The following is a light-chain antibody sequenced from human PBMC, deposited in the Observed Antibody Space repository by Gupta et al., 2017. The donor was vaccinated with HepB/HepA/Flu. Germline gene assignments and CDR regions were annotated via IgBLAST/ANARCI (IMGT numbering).Light chain of an antibody. CDR1: SSNIGAGYD. CDR2: GNS. CDR3: QSYDSSLSGSWV. J-gene: IGLJ3*02. V-gene: IGLV1-40*01. Sequence: QSVLTQPPSVSGAPGQRVAISCTGSSSNIGAGYDVHWYQQLPGTAPNLLIYGNSNRPSGVPDRFSCSKSGTSASLAITGLQAEDEADYYCQSYDSSLSGSWVFGGGTKLTVL.